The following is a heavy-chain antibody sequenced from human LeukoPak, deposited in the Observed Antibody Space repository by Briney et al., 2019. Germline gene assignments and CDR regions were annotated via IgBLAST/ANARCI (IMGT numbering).Heavy chain of an antibody. CDR3: ARGDSVSLGWVGADRFDFDY. Sequence: GGSLRLSCAASGFTFSSYWMHWVRQAPGKGLVWVSRINSDGSSTSYADSVKGRFTISRDNAKNTLYLQMNSLRAEDTAVYYCARGDSVSLGWVGADRFDFDYWGQGTLVTVSS. D-gene: IGHD1-26*01. CDR2: INSDGSST. J-gene: IGHJ4*02. CDR1: GFTFSSYW. V-gene: IGHV3-74*01.